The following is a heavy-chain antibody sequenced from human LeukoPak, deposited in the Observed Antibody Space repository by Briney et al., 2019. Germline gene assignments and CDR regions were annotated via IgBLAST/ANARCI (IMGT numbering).Heavy chain of an antibody. V-gene: IGHV3-48*03. Sequence: GGSLRLSCAASGFTFSSYEMNWVRQAPGKGLEWVSYISSSGSTIYYADSVKGRFTISRDNAKNSLYLQMNSLRAEDTALYYCARSRSGWYSRLVYWGQGTLVTVSS. CDR1: GFTFSSYE. J-gene: IGHJ4*02. CDR2: ISSSGSTI. D-gene: IGHD6-19*01. CDR3: ARSRSGWYSRLVY.